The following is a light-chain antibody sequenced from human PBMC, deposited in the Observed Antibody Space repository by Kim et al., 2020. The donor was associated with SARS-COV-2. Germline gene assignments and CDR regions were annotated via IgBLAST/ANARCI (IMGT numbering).Light chain of an antibody. J-gene: IGKJ2*03. CDR3: QQRTNWRYS. V-gene: IGKV3-11*01. CDR1: QSVSNS. Sequence: VSPGEKAALACRASQSVSNSLAWDQQKPGQAPRLLIFDASNRATDIPARFSGSGSGTDFTLTISSLEPEDFAVYFCQQRTNWRYSFGQGTKLEI. CDR2: DAS.